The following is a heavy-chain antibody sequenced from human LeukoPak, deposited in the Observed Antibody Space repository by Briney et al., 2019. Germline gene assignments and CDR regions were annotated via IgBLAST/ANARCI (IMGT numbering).Heavy chain of an antibody. CDR3: ARRSVFARGVIRFDP. CDR2: MNPNSGNT. V-gene: IGHV1-8*02. Sequence: ASVKVSCKASGYTFTSYGISWVRQAPGQGLEWMGWMNPNSGNTGYAQKFQGRVTMTRNTSISTAYMELSSLRSEDTAVYYCARRSVFARGVIRFDPWGQGTLVTVSS. CDR1: GYTFTSYG. J-gene: IGHJ5*02. D-gene: IGHD3-10*01.